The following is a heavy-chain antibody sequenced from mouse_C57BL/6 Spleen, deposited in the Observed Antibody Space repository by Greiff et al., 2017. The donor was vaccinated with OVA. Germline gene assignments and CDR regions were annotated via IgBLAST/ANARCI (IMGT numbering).Heavy chain of an antibody. Sequence: QVQLQQSGAELIRPGTSVKVSCKASGYAFTNYLIEWVKQRPGQGLEWIGVINPGSGGTNYNEKFKGKATLTADKSSSTAYMQLSSLTSEDSAVYFCARGDYGNYFDYWGQGTTLTVSS. V-gene: IGHV1-54*01. J-gene: IGHJ2*01. CDR2: INPGSGGT. CDR3: ARGDYGNYFDY. CDR1: GYAFTNYL. D-gene: IGHD2-1*01.